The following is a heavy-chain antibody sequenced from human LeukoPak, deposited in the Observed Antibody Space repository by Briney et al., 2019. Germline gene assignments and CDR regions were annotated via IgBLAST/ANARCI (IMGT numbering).Heavy chain of an antibody. Sequence: SETLSLTCAVYGGSFSGYYWSWIRQPPGKGLEWIAEINHSGSTNYNPSLKSRVTISVDTSKNQFSLKLSSVTAADTAVYYCARGQPYDFWSGYYWYNWFDPWGQGTLVTVSS. D-gene: IGHD3-3*01. CDR3: ARGQPYDFWSGYYWYNWFDP. CDR2: INHSGST. J-gene: IGHJ5*02. CDR1: GGSFSGYY. V-gene: IGHV4-34*01.